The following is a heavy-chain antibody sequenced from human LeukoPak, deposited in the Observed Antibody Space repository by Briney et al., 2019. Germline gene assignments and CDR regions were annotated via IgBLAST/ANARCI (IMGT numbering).Heavy chain of an antibody. CDR2: INHSGST. D-gene: IGHD3-22*01. J-gene: IGHJ4*02. CDR3: ASGEYGYYYDSSAYADFDY. CDR1: GEPFSGYY. V-gene: IGHV4-34*01. Sequence: SETLSLTCAVYGEPFSGYYWSWIRQPPGKGLEWIGEINHSGSTNYNPSFKSRVAISVDTSKNQFSLKLSSVTAADTAVYYCASGEYGYYYDSSAYADFDYWGQGTLVTVSS.